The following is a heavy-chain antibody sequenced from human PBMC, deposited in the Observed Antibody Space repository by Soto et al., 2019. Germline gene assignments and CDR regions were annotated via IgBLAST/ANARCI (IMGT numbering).Heavy chain of an antibody. CDR1: GYAFTGYY. V-gene: IGHV1-2*04. CDR2: INPNSGGT. CDR3: ARDLYSSSTPTRYYFDY. D-gene: IGHD6-6*01. Sequence: ASVKVSCTSSGYAFTGYYIHWVRNATGQGLEWMGWINPNSGGTNYAQKFQGWVTMTRATSISTAYMELSRLRSDDTAVYYCARDLYSSSTPTRYYFDYWGQGTLVTVAA. J-gene: IGHJ4*02.